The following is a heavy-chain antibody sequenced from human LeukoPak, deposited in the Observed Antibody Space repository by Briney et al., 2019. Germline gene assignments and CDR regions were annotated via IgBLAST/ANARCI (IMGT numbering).Heavy chain of an antibody. J-gene: IGHJ4*02. D-gene: IGHD6-13*01. V-gene: IGHV3-7*01. CDR1: GFTFSSYG. CDR3: TRGGRSTSYYWEY. Sequence: GGSLRLSCAASGFTFSSYGMTWVRQGPGKGLEWVATIKKDGSEKYYVDSVKGRFTISRDNAENSLYLHMNNLRAEDTAVYYCTRGGRSTSYYWEYWGQGTLVTVSS. CDR2: IKKDGSEK.